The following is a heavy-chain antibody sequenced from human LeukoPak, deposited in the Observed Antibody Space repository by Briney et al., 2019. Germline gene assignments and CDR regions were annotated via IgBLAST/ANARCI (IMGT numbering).Heavy chain of an antibody. V-gene: IGHV1-8*01. J-gene: IGHJ6*02. D-gene: IGHD5-24*01. CDR1: GYTFTSYD. Sequence: ASVKVSCKASGYTFTSYDINWVRQATGQGLEWMGWMNPNSGNTGYAQKFQGRVTMTRNTSISTAYMEPSSLRSEDTAVYYCARYRSGRRDGYKKLHYYGMDVWGQGTTVTVSS. CDR2: MNPNSGNT. CDR3: ARYRSGRRDGYKKLHYYGMDV.